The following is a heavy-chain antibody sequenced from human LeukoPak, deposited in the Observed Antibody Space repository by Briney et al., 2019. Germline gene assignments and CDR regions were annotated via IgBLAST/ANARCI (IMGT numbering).Heavy chain of an antibody. Sequence: GASVKVSCKASGYTFTGYFMHWVRQAPGQGLEWMGRINPNSGGTDYAQKFQGRVTMTRDTSINTAYMELSRLSSDDTAVYYCAREFNNNWPFDYWGQGNLVTVSS. D-gene: IGHD1-1*01. CDR1: GYTFTGYF. V-gene: IGHV1-2*06. CDR3: AREFNNNWPFDY. J-gene: IGHJ4*02. CDR2: INPNSGGT.